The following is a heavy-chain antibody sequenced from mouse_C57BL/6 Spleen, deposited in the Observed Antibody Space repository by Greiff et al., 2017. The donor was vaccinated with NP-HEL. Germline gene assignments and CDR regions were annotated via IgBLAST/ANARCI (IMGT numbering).Heavy chain of an antibody. CDR1: GYSITRGYY. J-gene: IGHJ2*01. CDR2: ISYDGSN. V-gene: IGHV3-6*01. CDR3: ARGRTSYYFDY. Sequence: EVKLMESGPGLVKPSQSLSLTCSVTGYSITRGYYWNWIRQFPGNKLEWMGYISYDGSNNYNPSLKNRISITRDTSKNQFFLKLNSVTTEDTATYYCARGRTSYYFDYWGQGTTLTVSS.